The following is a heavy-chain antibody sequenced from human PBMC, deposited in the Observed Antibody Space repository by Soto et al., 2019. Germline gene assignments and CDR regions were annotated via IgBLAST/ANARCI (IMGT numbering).Heavy chain of an antibody. CDR2: IIPIFGTA. D-gene: IGHD2-15*01. CDR1: GFTFSKCV. Sequence: PGGSLRLSCAASGFTFSKCVISWVRQAPGQGLEWMGGIIPIFGTANYAQKFQGRVTITADKSTSTAYMELSSLRSEDTAVYYCARVVPCSGGSCYLPPYYYGMDVWGQGTTVTVSS. CDR3: ARVVPCSGGSCYLPPYYYGMDV. V-gene: IGHV1-69*06. J-gene: IGHJ6*02.